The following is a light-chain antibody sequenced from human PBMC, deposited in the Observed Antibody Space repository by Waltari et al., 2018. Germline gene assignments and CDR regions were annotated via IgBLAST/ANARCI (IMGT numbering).Light chain of an antibody. V-gene: IGKV4-1*01. CDR2: WAA. CDR3: QQYYSRRT. J-gene: IGKJ1*01. CDR1: QSLLYNSNDKNY. Sequence: DIVMTQSPDSLAVSLGERVTINCKSSQSLLYNSNDKNYLAWYQQKPGQPPKRLFYWAATRHSGVPDRFSGSGSATDFTLTISSRQAEDVALDYCQQYYSRRTFGQGTRVEIK.